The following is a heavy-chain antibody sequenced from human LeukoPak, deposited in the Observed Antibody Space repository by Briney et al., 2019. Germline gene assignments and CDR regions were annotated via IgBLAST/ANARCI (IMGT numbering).Heavy chain of an antibody. CDR3: ARGRYDYVWGSSVFDY. V-gene: IGHV4-59*01. CDR1: GGSISSYY. J-gene: IGHJ4*02. D-gene: IGHD3-16*01. CDR2: IYYSGST. Sequence: SETLSLTCTVSGGSISSYYWSWIRQPPGKGLEWIGYIYYSGSTNYNPSLKSRVTISVDTSKNQFSLKLSSVTAADTAVYYCARGRYDYVWGSSVFDYWGQGTLVTVSS.